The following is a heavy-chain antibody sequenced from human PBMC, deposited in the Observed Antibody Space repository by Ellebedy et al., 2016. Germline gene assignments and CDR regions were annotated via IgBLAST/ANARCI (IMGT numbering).Heavy chain of an antibody. J-gene: IGHJ4*01. CDR1: GFTFSTSW. CDR3: ARQSTNPHDYFDY. D-gene: IGHD1-14*01. Sequence: GGSLRLSXEASGFTFSTSWMTWVRQAPGKGLEWVASIKEDGSANFHLDSVKGRFTISRENVKNSLSLQMLSLRGEDTAVYYCARQSTNPHDYFDYWGHGTLVTVFS. CDR2: IKEDGSAN. V-gene: IGHV3-7*01.